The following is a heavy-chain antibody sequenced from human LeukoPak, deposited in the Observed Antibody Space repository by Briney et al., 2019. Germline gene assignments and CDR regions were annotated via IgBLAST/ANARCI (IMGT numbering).Heavy chain of an antibody. CDR1: GFTFSSYS. V-gene: IGHV3-48*01. CDR2: ISSSSSTI. CDR3: ARDLMIVVLTNAFDI. J-gene: IGHJ3*02. Sequence: GGSLRLSCAASGFTFSSYSMNWVRQAPGKGLEWVSYISSSSSTIYYADSVKGRFTISRDNAKNSLYLQMNSLRAEDTAVYYCARDLMIVVLTNAFDIWGQGTMVTVSS. D-gene: IGHD3-22*01.